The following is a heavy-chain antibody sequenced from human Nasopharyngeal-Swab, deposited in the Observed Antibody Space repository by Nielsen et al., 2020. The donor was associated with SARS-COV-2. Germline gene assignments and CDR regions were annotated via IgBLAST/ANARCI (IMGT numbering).Heavy chain of an antibody. CDR1: GGSFSGYY. CDR2: INHSGST. V-gene: IGHV4-34*01. CDR3: ARGPLPRYCSGGSCYSRYYYYMDV. J-gene: IGHJ6*03. Sequence: ESLKISCAVYGGSFSGYYWSWIRQPPGKGLEWIGEINHSGSTNYNPSLKSRVTISVDTSKNQFSLKLSSVTAADTAVYYCARGPLPRYCSGGSCYSRYYYYMDVWGKGTTVTVSS. D-gene: IGHD2-15*01.